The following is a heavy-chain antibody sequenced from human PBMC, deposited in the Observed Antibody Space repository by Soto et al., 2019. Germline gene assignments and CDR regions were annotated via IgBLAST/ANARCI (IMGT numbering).Heavy chain of an antibody. J-gene: IGHJ6*02. CDR2: IYYSGST. CDR3: ARGETTVRFYYYGMDV. CDR1: GGSISSYY. Sequence: QVQLQESGPGLVKPSETLSLTCTVSGGSISSYYWSWIRQPPGKGLEWIGYIYYSGSTNYNPSLKSRVTISVDTSKNQFSLKLSSVTAADTAVYYCARGETTVRFYYYGMDVWGQGTTVTVSS. D-gene: IGHD4-4*01. V-gene: IGHV4-59*01.